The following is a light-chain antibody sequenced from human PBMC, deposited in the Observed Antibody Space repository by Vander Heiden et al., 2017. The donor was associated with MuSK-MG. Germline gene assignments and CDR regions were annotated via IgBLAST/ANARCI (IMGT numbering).Light chain of an antibody. CDR3: QQSYNIPWT. CDR1: QSVNTY. V-gene: IGKV1-39*01. CDR2: AVS. J-gene: IGKJ1*01. Sequence: DIQVTQSPPSLSASIEDTITLTCRTSQSVNTYFNWYQQRPGKAPQLLIYAVSSLQTGVPSRFSGRGSGTDFTLTISGLQPEDVATYFCQQSYNIPWTFGAGTKGEV.